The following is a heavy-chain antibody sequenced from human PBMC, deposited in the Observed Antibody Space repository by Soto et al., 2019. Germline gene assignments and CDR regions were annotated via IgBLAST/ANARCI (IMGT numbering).Heavy chain of an antibody. CDR2: ISYHGRNQ. J-gene: IGHJ4*02. Sequence: QVQLVESGGGVAQPGGSLRLSCTASGFTFRDCAMHWVRQAPGKGLEWLAVISYHGRNQDYVDSVKGRFTISRDNSKSTLFLQMNSLRLDDTAVYYCAKDRDRTGYYLEKWGQGTLVTVSS. D-gene: IGHD3-9*01. V-gene: IGHV3-30*18. CDR1: GFTFRDCA. CDR3: AKDRDRTGYYLEK.